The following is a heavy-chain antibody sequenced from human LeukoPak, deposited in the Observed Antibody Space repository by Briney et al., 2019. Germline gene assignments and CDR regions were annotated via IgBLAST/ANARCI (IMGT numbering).Heavy chain of an antibody. V-gene: IGHV3-43*02. J-gene: IGHJ6*02. CDR1: GFIFDDYA. D-gene: IGHD1-1*01. Sequence: GGSLRLSCAASGFIFDDYAMHWVRQAPEKGLEWVSLITGDGGSTYYADSVRGRFTISRDNRKNSLYLQMNTLRTEDTALYYCAKAQGTTAYYYYAMDVWGQGTTVTVSS. CDR3: AKAQGTTAYYYYAMDV. CDR2: ITGDGGST.